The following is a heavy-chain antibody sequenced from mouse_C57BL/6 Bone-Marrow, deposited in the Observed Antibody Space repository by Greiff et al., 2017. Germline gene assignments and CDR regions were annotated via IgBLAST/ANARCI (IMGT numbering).Heavy chain of an antibody. J-gene: IGHJ2*01. D-gene: IGHD4-1*01. Sequence: VQLQQPGAELVKPGASVKLSCKASGYTFTSYWMQWVKQRPGQGLEWIGEIDPSDSYTNYNQKFKGKATLTVDTSSSTAYMQLRSLTSEDSAVYYCARDWDVYFDYWGQGTTLTVSS. CDR3: ARDWDVYFDY. CDR1: GYTFTSYW. V-gene: IGHV1-50*01. CDR2: IDPSDSYT.